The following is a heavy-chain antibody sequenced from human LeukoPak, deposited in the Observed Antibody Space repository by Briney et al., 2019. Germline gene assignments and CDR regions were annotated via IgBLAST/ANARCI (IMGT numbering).Heavy chain of an antibody. D-gene: IGHD1-26*01. V-gene: IGHV1-2*02. CDR2: INPNSGGT. Sequence: SSVTVSCKASGYTFTGYYMHWVRQAPGQGLEWMGWINPNSGGTNYAQKFQGRVTTTRDTSISTAYMELSRLRSDDTAVYYCARDLNILGSYYLDYWGQGTLVTVSS. CDR1: GYTFTGYY. J-gene: IGHJ4*02. CDR3: ARDLNILGSYYLDY.